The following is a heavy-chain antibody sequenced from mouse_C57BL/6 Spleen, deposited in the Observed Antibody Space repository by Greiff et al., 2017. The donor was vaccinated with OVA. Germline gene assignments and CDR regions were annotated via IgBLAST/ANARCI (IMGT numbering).Heavy chain of an antibody. CDR2: ISDGGSYT. D-gene: IGHD2-4*01. CDR3: ARDHDFFDY. CDR1: GFTFSSYA. V-gene: IGHV5-4*01. J-gene: IGHJ2*01. Sequence: EVKLEESGGGLVKPGGSLKLSCAASGFTFSSYAMSWVRQTPEKRLEWVATISDGGSYTYYPDNVKGRFTISRDNAKNNLYLQMSHLKSEDTAMYYCARDHDFFDYWGQGTTLTVSS.